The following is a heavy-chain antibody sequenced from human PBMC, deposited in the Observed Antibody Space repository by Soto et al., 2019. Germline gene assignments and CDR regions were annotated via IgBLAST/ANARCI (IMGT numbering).Heavy chain of an antibody. CDR3: ARDLKRGSSWYYFDY. Sequence: GGSLRLSCAASGFTFSSYAMSWVRQAPGKGLEWVAVIWYDGSNKYYADSVKGRFTISRDNSKNTLYLQMNSLRAEDTSVYYCARDLKRGSSWYYFDYWGQGTMVTVSS. CDR1: GFTFSSYA. CDR2: IWYDGSNK. V-gene: IGHV3-33*08. D-gene: IGHD6-13*01. J-gene: IGHJ4*02.